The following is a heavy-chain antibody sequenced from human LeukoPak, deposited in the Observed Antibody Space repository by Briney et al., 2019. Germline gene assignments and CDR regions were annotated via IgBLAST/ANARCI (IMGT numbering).Heavy chain of an antibody. D-gene: IGHD3-22*01. CDR2: ISSNGSST. CDR3: AREGTHSSGYYANWFDP. CDR1: GFTFSSYA. V-gene: IGHV3-64*01. J-gene: IGHJ5*02. Sequence: GGSLRLSCAASGFTFSSYAMHWVRQAPGKGLEYVSAISSNGSSTYYANSVKGRFTISRDNSKNTLYLQMGSLRAEDMAVYYCAREGTHSSGYYANWFDPWGQGTLVTVSS.